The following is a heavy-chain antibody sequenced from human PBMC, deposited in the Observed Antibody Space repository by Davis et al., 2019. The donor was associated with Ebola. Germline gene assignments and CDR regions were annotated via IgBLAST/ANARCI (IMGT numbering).Heavy chain of an antibody. CDR1: GFTFRSYT. J-gene: IGHJ2*01. CDR3: AKEGAWGNWYLDL. V-gene: IGHV3-30*18. D-gene: IGHD3-16*01. CDR2: IGDNGRTK. Sequence: PGGSLRLSCAASGFTFRSYTMSWVRQAPGKGLEWVAVIGDNGRTKFYADSAKGRFTLSRDNFMNTLDLQMNSLRPEDTAVYYCAKEGAWGNWYLDLWGRGTLVTVSS.